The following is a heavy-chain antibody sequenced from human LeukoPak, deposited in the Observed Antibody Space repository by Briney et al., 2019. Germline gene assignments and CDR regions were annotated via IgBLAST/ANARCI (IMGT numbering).Heavy chain of an antibody. Sequence: GGSLRLSCAASGFTFSSYAMHWVRQAPGKGLEWVAVISYDGSNKYYADSVKGRFTISRDNSKNTLYLQMNSLRAEDTAVYYCAKNHMVRGVKYYYYSMDVWGQGTTVTVSS. D-gene: IGHD3-10*01. CDR3: AKNHMVRGVKYYYYSMDV. CDR1: GFTFSSYA. CDR2: ISYDGSNK. V-gene: IGHV3-30-3*02. J-gene: IGHJ6*02.